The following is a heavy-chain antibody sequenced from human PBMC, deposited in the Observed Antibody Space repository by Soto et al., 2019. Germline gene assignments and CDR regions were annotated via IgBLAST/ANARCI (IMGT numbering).Heavy chain of an antibody. CDR3: AKDLQGVDY. Sequence: QVQLVESGGGVVQPGRSLRLSCAASGFTFSSYGMHWVRQAPGKGLEWVAVISYDGSNKYYADSVKGRFTISRDNSKNTLYLQMNSVRAEDTAVYYCAKDLQGVDYWGQGTLVTVSS. D-gene: IGHD4-4*01. V-gene: IGHV3-30*18. CDR2: ISYDGSNK. J-gene: IGHJ4*02. CDR1: GFTFSSYG.